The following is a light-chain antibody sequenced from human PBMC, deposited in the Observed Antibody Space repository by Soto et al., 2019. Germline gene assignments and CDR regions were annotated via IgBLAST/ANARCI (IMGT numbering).Light chain of an antibody. J-gene: IGKJ1*01. CDR2: MAS. CDR1: QSVTSW. Sequence: DIQMTQSPSTLSASVGDRVTISCRASQSVTSWLAWYQQKPGKAPKLLIYMASSLESGVPSRFSGSGSGTEFTLTISGLQPDDFATYYCQQYNSYPWTFGQGTKVEIK. V-gene: IGKV1-5*03. CDR3: QQYNSYPWT.